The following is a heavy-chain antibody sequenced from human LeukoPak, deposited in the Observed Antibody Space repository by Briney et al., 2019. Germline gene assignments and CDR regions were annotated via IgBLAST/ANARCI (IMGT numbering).Heavy chain of an antibody. CDR3: ARLAAGYCSSTSCTDAFDI. V-gene: IGHV5-51*01. CDR1: GYSFTSFW. D-gene: IGHD2-2*03. Sequence: GESLKISCKASGYSFTSFWIGWVRQMPGKGLEWMGIIYPGDSDTRYSPSFQGQVTISADKSISTAYLQWSSLKASDTAMYYCARLAAGYCSSTSCTDAFDIWGQGTMVTVSS. CDR2: IYPGDSDT. J-gene: IGHJ3*02.